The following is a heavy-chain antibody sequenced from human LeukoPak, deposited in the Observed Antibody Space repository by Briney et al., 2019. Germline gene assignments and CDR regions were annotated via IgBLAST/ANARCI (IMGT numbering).Heavy chain of an antibody. J-gene: IGHJ4*02. Sequence: GGSLRLSCAASGFIFNNYVVSWVRQCPGKGLEWVSASGGGGGRTYYADSVKGRFTISRDNSKNTLFLQMGSLRAEDTAVYYCAKGEGPTVGITWGQGTLVTVSS. CDR1: GFIFNNYV. D-gene: IGHD1-7*01. CDR2: SGGGGGRT. CDR3: AKGEGPTVGIT. V-gene: IGHV3-23*01.